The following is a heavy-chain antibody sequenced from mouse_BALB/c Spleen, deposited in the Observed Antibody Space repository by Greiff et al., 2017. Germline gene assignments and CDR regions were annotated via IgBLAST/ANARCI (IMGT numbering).Heavy chain of an antibody. CDR3: AREGGYYVGYFDY. J-gene: IGHJ2*01. V-gene: IGHV3-2*02. CDR2: ISYSGST. D-gene: IGHD2-3*01. Sequence: EVQGVESGPGLVKPSQSLSLTCTVTGYSITSDYAWNWIRQFPGNKLEWMGYISYSGSTSYNPSLKSRISITRDTSKNQFFLQLNSVTTEDTATYYCAREGGYYVGYFDYWGQGTTLTVSS. CDR1: GYSITSDYA.